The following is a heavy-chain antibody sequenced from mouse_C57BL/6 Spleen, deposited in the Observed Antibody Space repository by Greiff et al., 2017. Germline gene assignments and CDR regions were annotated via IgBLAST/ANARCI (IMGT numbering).Heavy chain of an antibody. CDR2: IDPSDSET. V-gene: IGHV1-52*01. CDR3: ARSDNNYAMDY. CDR1: GYTFTSYW. Sequence: VQLQQPGAELVRPGSSVKLSCKASGYTFTSYWMHWVKQRPIQGLEWIGNIDPSDSETHYNQKFKDKATLTVDKSSSTAYMQLSSLTSEDSAVYYCARSDNNYAMDYWGQGTSVTVSS. D-gene: IGHD1-1*01. J-gene: IGHJ4*01.